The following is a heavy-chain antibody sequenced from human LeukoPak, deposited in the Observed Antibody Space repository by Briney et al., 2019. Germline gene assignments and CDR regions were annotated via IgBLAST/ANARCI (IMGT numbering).Heavy chain of an antibody. Sequence: GASVKVSCKASGYTFTGYYMHWVRQAPGQGLEWMGWINPNSGGTNYAQKFQGRVTMTRDTSISTAYMELSRLRSDDTAVYYCARDIVLMVYAPLRAFDIWGQGTMVTVSS. V-gene: IGHV1-2*02. CDR1: GYTFTGYY. CDR2: INPNSGGT. CDR3: ARDIVLMVYAPLRAFDI. J-gene: IGHJ3*02. D-gene: IGHD2-8*01.